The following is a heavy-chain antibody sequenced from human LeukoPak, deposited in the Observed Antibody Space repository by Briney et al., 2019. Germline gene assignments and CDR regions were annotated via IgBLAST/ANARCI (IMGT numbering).Heavy chain of an antibody. CDR3: ATGCKGSSTSCPANY. J-gene: IGHJ4*02. D-gene: IGHD2-2*01. Sequence: GGSLRLSCAASGFTLSTYGLHWVRQAPGKGLEYVSAISSNGGSTYYANSVKGRFTISRDDSKNALYLQMGSLRTEDMAVYYCATGCKGSSTSCPANYWGQGTLVTVSS. CDR2: ISSNGGST. V-gene: IGHV3-64*01. CDR1: GFTLSTYG.